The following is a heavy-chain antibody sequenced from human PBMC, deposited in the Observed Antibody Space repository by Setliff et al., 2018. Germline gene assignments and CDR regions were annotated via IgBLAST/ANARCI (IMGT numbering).Heavy chain of an antibody. V-gene: IGHV1-3*01. J-gene: IGHJ4*02. CDR1: GYTFLNYD. CDR2: MNAGNGNT. Sequence: WASVKVSCKASGYTFLNYDIHWVRQAPGQGLEWMGWMNAGNGNTEYSQKFKGRVTLSRDTPANIAYMELRSLTSEDTAVYYCARGRAHYYFSGSFMDYWGQGTLVTVSS. D-gene: IGHD3-10*01. CDR3: ARGRAHYYFSGSFMDY.